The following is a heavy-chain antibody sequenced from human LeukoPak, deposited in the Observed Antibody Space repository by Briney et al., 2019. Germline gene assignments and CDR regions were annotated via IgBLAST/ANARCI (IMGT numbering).Heavy chain of an antibody. Sequence: SETLSLTCTVSGGSISSYYWSWIRQPPGKGLEWIGYIYYSRSTNYNPSLKSRVTISVDTSKNQFSLKLSSVTAADTAVYYCARVGFIAEDAFDIWGQGTMVTVSS. D-gene: IGHD6-13*01. CDR3: ARVGFIAEDAFDI. CDR1: GGSISSYY. V-gene: IGHV4-59*01. J-gene: IGHJ3*02. CDR2: IYYSRST.